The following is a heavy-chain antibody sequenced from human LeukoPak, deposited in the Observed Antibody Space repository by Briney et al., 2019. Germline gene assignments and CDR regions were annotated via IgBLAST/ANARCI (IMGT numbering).Heavy chain of an antibody. CDR3: ARGTYDSSGYYRPVLSF. J-gene: IGHJ4*02. Sequence: ASVKVSCKASGYTFTGYYMHWVRQAPGQGLEWMGWINPNSGGTNYAQKFQGRVTITRDTSASTAYMELSSLRSEDTAVYYCARGTYDSSGYYRPVLSFWGQGTLVTVSS. CDR1: GYTFTGYY. D-gene: IGHD3-22*01. CDR2: INPNSGGT. V-gene: IGHV1-2*02.